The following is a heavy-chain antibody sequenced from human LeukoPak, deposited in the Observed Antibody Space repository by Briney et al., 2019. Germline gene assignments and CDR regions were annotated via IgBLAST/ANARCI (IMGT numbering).Heavy chain of an antibody. CDR1: GGSISSYY. J-gene: IGHJ4*02. Sequence: SETLSLTCTVSGGSISSYYWSWIRQPPGKGLEWIGSIYYSGSTYYNPSLKSRVTISVDTSKNQFSLKLSSVTAADTAVYYCARMAGTDFWSGYAAAPPLYYFDYWGQGTLVTVSS. CDR2: IYYSGST. CDR3: ARMAGTDFWSGYAAAPPLYYFDY. V-gene: IGHV4-39*07. D-gene: IGHD3-3*01.